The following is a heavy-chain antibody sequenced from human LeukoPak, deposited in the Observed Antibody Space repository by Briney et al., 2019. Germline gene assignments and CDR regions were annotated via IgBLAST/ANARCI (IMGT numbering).Heavy chain of an antibody. CDR1: GFTFSNYA. Sequence: GGSLRLSCAASGFTFSNYAMIWVRQAPGEGLEWVSAISGSASTTYYADSVKGRFTISRDNFKNTLYLQMNSLRAEDTAVYYCAKDSGGFDYWGQGTLVTVSS. V-gene: IGHV3-23*01. CDR2: ISGSASTT. J-gene: IGHJ4*01. CDR3: AKDSGGFDY. D-gene: IGHD3-16*01.